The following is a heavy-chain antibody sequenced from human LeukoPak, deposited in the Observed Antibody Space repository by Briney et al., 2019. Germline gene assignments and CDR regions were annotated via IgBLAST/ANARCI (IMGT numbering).Heavy chain of an antibody. CDR1: GFTFSSYA. CDR3: AKDRHYYDSSGYDFDY. J-gene: IGHJ4*02. CDR2: ISGSGGST. V-gene: IGHV3-23*01. Sequence: GGSLRLPCAASGFTFSSYAMSWVRQAPGKGLEWVSAISGSGGSTYYADSVKGRFTISRDNSKNTLYLQMNSLRAEDTAVYYCAKDRHYYDSSGYDFDYWGQGTLVTVSS. D-gene: IGHD3-22*01.